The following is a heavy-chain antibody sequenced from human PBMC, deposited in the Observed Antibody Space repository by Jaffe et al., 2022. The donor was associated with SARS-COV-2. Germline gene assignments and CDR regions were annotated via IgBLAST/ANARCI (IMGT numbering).Heavy chain of an antibody. CDR2: IDWDDDK. CDR3: ARSTLYSSSWYGKLDWFDP. Sequence: QVTLRESGPALVKPTQTLTLTCTFSGFSLSTSGMCVSWIRQPPGKALEWLALIDWDDDKYYSTSLKTRLTISKDTSKNQVVLTMTNMDPVDTATYYCARSTLYSSSWYGKLDWFDPWGQGTLVTVSS. CDR1: GFSLSTSGMC. V-gene: IGHV2-70*01. D-gene: IGHD6-13*01. J-gene: IGHJ5*02.